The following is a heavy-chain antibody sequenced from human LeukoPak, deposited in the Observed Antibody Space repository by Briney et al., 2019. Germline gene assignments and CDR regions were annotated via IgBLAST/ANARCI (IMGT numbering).Heavy chain of an antibody. J-gene: IGHJ3*02. CDR3: ASNVDTALDAFDI. V-gene: IGHV4-30-4*08. D-gene: IGHD5-18*01. Sequence: PSQTLSLTCTVSGGSISSGDYYWSWIRQHPGKGLEWIGYIYYSGSTYYNPSLKSRVTISVDTSKNQFSLKLSSVTAADTAVYYCASNVDTALDAFDIWGQGTMVTVSP. CDR2: IYYSGST. CDR1: GGSISSGDYY.